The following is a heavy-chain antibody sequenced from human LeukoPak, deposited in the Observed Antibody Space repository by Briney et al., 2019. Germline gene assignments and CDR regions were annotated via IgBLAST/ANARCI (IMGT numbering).Heavy chain of an antibody. CDR1: GGSISFYY. J-gene: IGHJ4*02. D-gene: IGHD4-17*01. V-gene: IGHV4-4*07. CDR2: IYTSGST. CDR3: ARGPTTVTRAFDY. Sequence: PSETLSLMCTVCGGSISFYYGSWMRQPAGKGVEWIGRIYTSGSTNYNPSLKSRVTMSVDTSKNQFSLKLSSVTAADTAVYCCARGPTTVTRAFDYWGQGTLVTVSS.